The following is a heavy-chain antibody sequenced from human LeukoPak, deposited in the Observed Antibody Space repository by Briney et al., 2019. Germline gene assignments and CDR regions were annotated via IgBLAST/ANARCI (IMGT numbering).Heavy chain of an antibody. D-gene: IGHD2-15*01. J-gene: IGHJ4*02. Sequence: GGSLRLSCAASGFTSSSYAMAWVRQAPGKGLEWVSGISDRGGTTYYADSVEGRFTISRDNSKNTLYLQMNNLGAEDTAVYYCAKVTSAGSCYQSDYSGQGTLVTVSS. V-gene: IGHV3-23*01. CDR3: AKVTSAGSCYQSDY. CDR1: GFTSSSYA. CDR2: ISDRGGTT.